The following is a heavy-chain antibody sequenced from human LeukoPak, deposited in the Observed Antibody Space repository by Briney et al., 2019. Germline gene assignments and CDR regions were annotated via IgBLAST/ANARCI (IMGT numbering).Heavy chain of an antibody. CDR1: GFTFSSYE. V-gene: IGHV3-48*03. CDR3: VRCGRGGSNSMPFLDY. Sequence: GGSLRLSCVASGFTFSSYEMNWVRQAPGKGLEWLSYISGGGETMFYVDSVKGRFTISRDNADNSLSLQMNSLRAEDTAVYCCVRCGRGGSNSMPFLDYWGQGALVTVSS. D-gene: IGHD1-26*01. J-gene: IGHJ4*02. CDR2: ISGGGETM.